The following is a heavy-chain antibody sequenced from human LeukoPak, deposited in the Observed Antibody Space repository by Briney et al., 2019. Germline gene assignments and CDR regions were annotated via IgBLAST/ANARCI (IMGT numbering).Heavy chain of an antibody. CDR3: ARDSYTYYYGSGSYYFFGWFDP. CDR2: INAGNGNT. CDR1: GYTFTSYA. Sequence: GASVKVSCKASGYTFTSYAMHWVRQAPGQRLGWMGWINAGNGNTKYSQKFQGRVTITRDTSASTAYMELSSLRFEDTAVYYCARDSYTYYYGSGSYYFFGWFDPWGQGTLVTVSS. V-gene: IGHV1-3*01. J-gene: IGHJ5*02. D-gene: IGHD3-10*01.